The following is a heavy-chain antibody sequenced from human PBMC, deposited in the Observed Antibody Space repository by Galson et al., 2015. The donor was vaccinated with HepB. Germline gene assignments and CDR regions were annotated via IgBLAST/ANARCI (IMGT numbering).Heavy chain of an antibody. V-gene: IGHV3-21*01. CDR3: ARDGRDFWSGYFIDYYYMDA. D-gene: IGHD3-3*01. CDR1: GFTFSSYS. CDR2: ISSSSSYI. J-gene: IGHJ6*03. Sequence: SLRLSCAASGFTFSSYSMNWVRQAPGKGLEWVSSISSSSSYIYYADSVKGRFTISRDSAKNSLYLQMNSLRAEDTAVYYCARDGRDFWSGYFIDYYYMDAWGKGTTVTVSS.